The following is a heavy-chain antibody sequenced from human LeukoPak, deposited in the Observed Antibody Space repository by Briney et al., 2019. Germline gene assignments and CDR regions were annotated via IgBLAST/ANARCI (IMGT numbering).Heavy chain of an antibody. CDR2: IYYSGST. J-gene: IGHJ4*02. D-gene: IGHD3-22*01. CDR1: GGSISSGDYY. V-gene: IGHV4-30-4*08. CDR3: ARVGGPYESRFDY. Sequence: SETLSLTCTVSGGSISSGDYYWSWIRQPPGKGLEWIGYIYYSGSTYYNPSLKSRVTISVDTSKNQFSLKLSSVTAADTAVYYCARVGGPYESRFDYWGQGTLVTVSS.